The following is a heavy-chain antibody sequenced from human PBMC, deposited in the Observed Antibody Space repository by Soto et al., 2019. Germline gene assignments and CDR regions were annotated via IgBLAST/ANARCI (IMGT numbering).Heavy chain of an antibody. CDR1: GGTFSSYA. D-gene: IGHD3-10*01. V-gene: IGHV1-69*01. J-gene: IGHJ4*02. Sequence: QVQLVQSGAEVKKPGSSVKVSCKASGGTFSSYAISWVRQAPGQGLEWMGGIIPIFGTASYAQKFQGRVTITADESTSTAYMELSSLRSEDTAVYYCARGGITMVRGVIPLDYWGQGTLVTVSS. CDR3: ARGGITMVRGVIPLDY. CDR2: IIPIFGTA.